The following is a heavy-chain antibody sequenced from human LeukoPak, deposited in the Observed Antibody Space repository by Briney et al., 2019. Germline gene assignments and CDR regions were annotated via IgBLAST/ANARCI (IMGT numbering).Heavy chain of an antibody. D-gene: IGHD3-22*01. V-gene: IGHV3-7*05. J-gene: IGHJ5*02. CDR2: IKQDGSET. CDR3: AKKTYYYDTSNLGWFDP. CDR1: GFTFSSFW. Sequence: PGGSLRLSCAASGFTFSSFWMSWVRQASGKGLERVANIKQDGSETYYVDSVKGRFTISRDNAKNSLYLQMNSLRAEDTAWYYCAKKTYYYDTSNLGWFDPWGQGTLVTVSS.